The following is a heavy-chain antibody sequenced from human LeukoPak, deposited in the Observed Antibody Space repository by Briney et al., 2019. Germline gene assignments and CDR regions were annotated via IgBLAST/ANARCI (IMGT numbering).Heavy chain of an antibody. CDR2: IRYDGSNK. CDR3: ARAYCSGGSCYSGDAFDI. D-gene: IGHD2-15*01. Sequence: TGGSLRLSCAASGFTFSSYGMHWVRQAPGKGLEWVAFIRYDGSNKYYADSVKGRFTISRDNAKNSVYLQMNSLRAEDTAVYYCARAYCSGGSCYSGDAFDIWGQGTMVTVSS. V-gene: IGHV3-30*02. J-gene: IGHJ3*02. CDR1: GFTFSSYG.